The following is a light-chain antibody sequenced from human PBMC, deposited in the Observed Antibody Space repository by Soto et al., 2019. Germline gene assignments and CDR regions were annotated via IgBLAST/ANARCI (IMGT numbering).Light chain of an antibody. CDR1: PSVTNF. CDR3: QQYGSSPQA. CDR2: DAS. V-gene: IGKV3-20*01. J-gene: IGKJ1*01. Sequence: EIVLTQSPATLSLSPGERATLSCRASPSVTNFLAWYQQKPGQAPRLLIYDASTRATGIPDRFSGSGSGTDFTLTISRLEREDFAVYYCQQYGSSPQAFGQGTKVDIK.